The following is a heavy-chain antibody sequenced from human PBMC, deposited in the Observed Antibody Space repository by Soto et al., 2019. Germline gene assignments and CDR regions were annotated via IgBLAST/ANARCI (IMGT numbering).Heavy chain of an antibody. Sequence: QVQLVESGGGVVQPGRSLRLSCAASGFTFSSYGMHWVRQAPGKGLEWVAVISYDGSNKYYADSVKGRFTISRDNSKNTRYLQMISLRAEDTAVYYCEKEYSGYDTFDYWGQGTLVTVSS. CDR3: EKEYSGYDTFDY. CDR2: ISYDGSNK. CDR1: GFTFSSYG. D-gene: IGHD5-12*01. J-gene: IGHJ4*02. V-gene: IGHV3-30*18.